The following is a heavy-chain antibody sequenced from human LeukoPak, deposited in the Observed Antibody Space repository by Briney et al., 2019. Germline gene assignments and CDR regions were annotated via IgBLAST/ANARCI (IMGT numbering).Heavy chain of an antibody. V-gene: IGHV3-11*05. Sequence: KPGGSLRLSCAASGFTFSDYYMSWIRQAPGKGLEWVSYISSSGIYTNYADSVKGRFTISRGNAKNSLYLQMNSLRAEDTAVYYCARDSSRYYDSSGDPSYWGQGTLVTVSS. CDR1: GFTFSDYY. CDR2: ISSSGIYT. J-gene: IGHJ4*02. D-gene: IGHD3-22*01. CDR3: ARDSSRYYDSSGDPSY.